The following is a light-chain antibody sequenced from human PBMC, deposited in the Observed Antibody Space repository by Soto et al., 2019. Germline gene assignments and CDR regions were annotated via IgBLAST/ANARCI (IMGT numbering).Light chain of an antibody. CDR2: GAS. CDR1: KSVSSSN. CDR3: QQYGTSQGA. J-gene: IGKJ4*01. Sequence: EVVLAQSPGTLSLSPGESASLSCRASKSVSSSNLAWYQHKPGQVPRLLIYGASRRATGIPDRFRGSGSGTDFTLTISTPEPEDFAVYYCQQYGTSQGAFGGGTKVDIK. V-gene: IGKV3-20*01.